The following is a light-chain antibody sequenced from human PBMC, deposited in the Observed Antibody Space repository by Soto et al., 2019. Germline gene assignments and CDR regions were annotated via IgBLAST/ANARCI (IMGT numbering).Light chain of an antibody. Sequence: EIVLTQSPGTLSLSPGERATLSSRASQSVSSSYLAWYQHKPGQAPRLLIYGASSRATGIPDRFSGSGSGIDFTLTISRLEPEDFAVYYCQQYGSSPHTFGQGTKLEIK. CDR1: QSVSSSY. J-gene: IGKJ2*01. CDR3: QQYGSSPHT. CDR2: GAS. V-gene: IGKV3-20*01.